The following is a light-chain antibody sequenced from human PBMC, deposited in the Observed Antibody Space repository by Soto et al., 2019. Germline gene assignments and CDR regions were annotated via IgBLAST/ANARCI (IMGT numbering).Light chain of an antibody. V-gene: IGKV1-39*01. CDR1: QRISSY. Sequence: DIQMTQSPSSLSASVGDRVTITCRASQRISSYLNWYQQKAGNPPKLLIFSASTLQTVVPSRFSGTESGTDFTLTISSLQPEDVAAYYCQQSYSTPRTFGQGTTVDIK. CDR2: SAS. CDR3: QQSYSTPRT. J-gene: IGKJ1*01.